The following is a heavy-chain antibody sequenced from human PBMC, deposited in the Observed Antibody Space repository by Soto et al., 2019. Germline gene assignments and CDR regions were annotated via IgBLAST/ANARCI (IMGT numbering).Heavy chain of an antibody. CDR3: AREYYYDSSGYYPTAPDY. J-gene: IGHJ4*02. CDR2: ISGSGGST. CDR1: GFTFSSYA. D-gene: IGHD3-22*01. Sequence: GGSLRLSCAASGFTFSSYAMSWVRQAPGKGLEWVSAISGSGGSTYYADSVKGRFTISRDNSKNTLYLQMNSLRAEDTAVYYCAREYYYDSSGYYPTAPDYWGQGTLVTVSS. V-gene: IGHV3-23*01.